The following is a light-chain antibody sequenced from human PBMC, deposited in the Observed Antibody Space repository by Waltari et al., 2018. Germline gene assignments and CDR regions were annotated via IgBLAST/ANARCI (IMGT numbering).Light chain of an antibody. CDR1: SNDIGSYNF. V-gene: IGLV2-23*02. J-gene: IGLJ2*01. CDR2: DVS. Sequence: QSALTQPASVSGSPGQSITVSCIGTSNDIGSYNFVSWFQQHPARAPKLMIYDVSERPLGVSNRFSGSKSGNTASLTISGLQAEDEADYYCFSYAGSNSFAFGGGTRVTVL. CDR3: FSYAGSNSFA.